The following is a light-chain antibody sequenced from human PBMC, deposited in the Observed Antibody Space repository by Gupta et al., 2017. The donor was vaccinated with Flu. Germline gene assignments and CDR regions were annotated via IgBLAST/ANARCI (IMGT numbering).Light chain of an antibody. CDR2: DVT. J-gene: IGLJ1*01. CDR3: CSYAGSYTYV. CDR1: NSDVGGYNY. V-gene: IGLV2-11*01. Sequence: QSALTQPRSVSGSPGQSVAISCTGTNSDVGGYNYVSWYQQHPGKAPKLIIFDVTKRPSGVPERLSGSTSGNTASLTISGLQTEDEADYYCCSYAGSYTYVFGTGTQVTVL.